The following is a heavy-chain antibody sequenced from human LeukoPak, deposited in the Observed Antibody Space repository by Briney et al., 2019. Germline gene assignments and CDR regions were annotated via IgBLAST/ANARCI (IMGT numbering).Heavy chain of an antibody. CDR1: GYTFSDYW. D-gene: IGHD6-19*01. V-gene: IGHV5-51*01. J-gene: IGHJ1*01. CDR2: IYPGDSET. Sequence: PGESLKISCKASGYTFSDYWIGWVRHMPGKGLEWMTIIYPGDSETRYSPSLQGQVTISADKSISTAYLQWSSLKASDTAMYYCARVSFFTKSIAVSYFQHWGQGTLVTVSS. CDR3: ARVSFFTKSIAVSYFQH.